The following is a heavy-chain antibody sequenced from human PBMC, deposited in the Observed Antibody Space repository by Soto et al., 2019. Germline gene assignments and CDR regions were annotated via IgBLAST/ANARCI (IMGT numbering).Heavy chain of an antibody. J-gene: IGHJ6*02. V-gene: IGHV4-31*03. Sequence: PSETLSLTCTVSGGSISSGGYYWSWIRQHPGKGLEWIGYIYYSGSTYYNPSLKSRVTISVDTSKNQFSLKLSSVTAADTAVYYCARERGDYYYYGMDVWGQGTPVTVSS. CDR2: IYYSGST. CDR1: GGSISSGGYY. D-gene: IGHD1-26*01. CDR3: ARERGDYYYYGMDV.